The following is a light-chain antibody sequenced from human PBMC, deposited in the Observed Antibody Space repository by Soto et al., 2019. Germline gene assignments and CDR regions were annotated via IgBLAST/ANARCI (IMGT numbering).Light chain of an antibody. V-gene: IGKV3-15*01. CDR3: QQYNNWPYT. CDR2: GAS. J-gene: IGKJ2*01. Sequence: EIVMTQSPATLSVSPGERATLSCRASQSVSSNLAWYQQKPGQAPRLLIYGASTRATGVPARFSGSGSGTEFTLTISSLQSEDFAVYYCQQYNNWPYTFGLGTKVELK. CDR1: QSVSSN.